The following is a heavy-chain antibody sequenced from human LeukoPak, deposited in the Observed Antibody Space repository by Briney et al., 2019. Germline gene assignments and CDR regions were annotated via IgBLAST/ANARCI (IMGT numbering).Heavy chain of an antibody. V-gene: IGHV1-2*02. CDR3: ARTVIAATPDYNWYDP. CDR2: INPNSGGT. D-gene: IGHD2-15*01. CDR1: GYIFTDYL. J-gene: IGHJ5*02. Sequence: ASVNVSCLACGYIFTDYLMHAVGQAPGQGLEWMGWINPNSGGTNYAQKFQGRVTMTRDTSISTAYMELSRLRSDDTAVYYCARTVIAATPDYNWYDPWGQGTLVTVSS.